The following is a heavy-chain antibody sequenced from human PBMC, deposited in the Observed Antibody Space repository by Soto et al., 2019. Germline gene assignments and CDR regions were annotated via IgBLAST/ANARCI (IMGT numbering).Heavy chain of an antibody. CDR3: TRDPLVDISSWSHSFDY. CDR1: GFIFSDYV. D-gene: IGHD5-12*01. J-gene: IGHJ4*02. Sequence: PGGSLRLSCTASGFIFSDYVMNWFRQAPGKGLEWVGFIRSKAYGGTTEYAASVKGRFIISRDDSKSIAYLQMTSLKTEDTAVYYCTRDPLVDISSWSHSFDYWGQGALVTVSS. CDR2: IRSKAYGGTT. V-gene: IGHV3-49*03.